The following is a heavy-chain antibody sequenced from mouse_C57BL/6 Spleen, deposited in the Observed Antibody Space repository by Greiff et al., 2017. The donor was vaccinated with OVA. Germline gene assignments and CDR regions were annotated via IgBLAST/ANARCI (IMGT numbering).Heavy chain of an antibody. J-gene: IGHJ2*01. V-gene: IGHV1-69*01. CDR2: IDPSDSYT. D-gene: IGHD1-1*01. CDR3: ARSGSPYFDY. CDR1: GYTFTSYW. Sequence: QVQLQQPGAELVTPGASVKLSCKASGYTFTSYWMHWVKQRPGQGLEWIGEIDPSDSYTNYNQKFKGKSTLTVDKSSSTAYMQLSSLTSEDSAVYYCARSGSPYFDYWGQGTTLTVSS.